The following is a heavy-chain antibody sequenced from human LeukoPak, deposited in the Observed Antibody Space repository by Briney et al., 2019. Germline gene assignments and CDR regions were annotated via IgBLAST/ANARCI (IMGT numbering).Heavy chain of an antibody. CDR1: GFTVSVNY. J-gene: IGHJ4*02. V-gene: IGHV3-53*01. Sequence: GGSLRLSCAASGFTVSVNYMSWVRQAPRKGLESVSVIYSGGSKYYADSVKGRFTISRDNSKNTLYLQMNSPRAEDTAVYYCARDKMVRGASDYWGQGTLVTVSS. CDR2: IYSGGSK. CDR3: ARDKMVRGASDY. D-gene: IGHD3-10*01.